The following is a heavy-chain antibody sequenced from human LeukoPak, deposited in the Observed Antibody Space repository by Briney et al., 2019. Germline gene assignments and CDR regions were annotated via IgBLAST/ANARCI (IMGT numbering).Heavy chain of an antibody. J-gene: IGHJ3*02. Sequence: AGSLRLSCTASGLTFTAYAMMWVRQAPGKGPEWVSAIRGGGGSAFYADSVKGRFTISRDNSKYTLFLQMNSLRAEDTAVYYCARGPTGDYIGAFDMWRRGKMVSVS. CDR1: GLTFTAYA. D-gene: IGHD4-17*01. V-gene: IGHV3-23*01. CDR2: IRGGGGSA. CDR3: ARGPTGDYIGAFDM.